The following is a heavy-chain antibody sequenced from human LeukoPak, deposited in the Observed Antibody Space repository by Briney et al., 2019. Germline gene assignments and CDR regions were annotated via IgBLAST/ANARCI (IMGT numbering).Heavy chain of an antibody. CDR3: ARAHGRGGYYGMDV. V-gene: IGHV4-39*01. J-gene: IGHJ6*02. CDR1: GGSISSSSYY. D-gene: IGHD3-10*02. Sequence: SETLSLACTVSGGSISSSSYYWGWIRQPPGKGLEWIGSIYYSGSTHYNPSLKSRVTISVDTSKNQFSLKMTSVTAADTAVYFCARAHGRGGYYGMDVWGQGTTVTVSS. CDR2: IYYSGST.